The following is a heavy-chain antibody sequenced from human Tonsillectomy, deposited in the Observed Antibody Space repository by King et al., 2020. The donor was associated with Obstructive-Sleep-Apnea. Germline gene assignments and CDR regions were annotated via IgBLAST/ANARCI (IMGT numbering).Heavy chain of an antibody. CDR1: GFTFSSYA. CDR3: VWGSYYDTIRDYSYGMDV. D-gene: IGHD3-16*01. CDR2: ISYDGSHE. J-gene: IGHJ6*02. Sequence: VQLVESGGGVVQPGRSLSLSCAASGFTFSSYAMHWVRQAPGKGLEWVAFISYDGSHEYYADSVKGRFTISRDNSENTLFLQMNSLRAEDTAVYYCVWGSYYDTIRDYSYGMDVWGQGTSVTVSS. V-gene: IGHV3-30*19.